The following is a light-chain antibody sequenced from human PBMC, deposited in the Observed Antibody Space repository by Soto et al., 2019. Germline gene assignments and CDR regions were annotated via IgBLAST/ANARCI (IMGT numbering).Light chain of an antibody. J-gene: IGKJ4*01. CDR1: QSLRNW. Sequence: EIQMTQSPSTSLASVGDRVTITCRASQSLRNWLAWYQQKPGRAPQLLIDDSSTLEPGVPSRFRGSGSGTEFTLTINGLQPDDFATYSCQQSYSTPLTFGGGTKVDIK. CDR3: QQSYSTPLT. V-gene: IGKV1-5*01. CDR2: DSS.